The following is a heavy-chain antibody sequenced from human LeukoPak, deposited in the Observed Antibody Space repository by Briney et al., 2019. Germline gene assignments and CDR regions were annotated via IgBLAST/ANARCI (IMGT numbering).Heavy chain of an antibody. CDR1: GYTFTSYY. V-gene: IGHV1-46*01. J-gene: IGHJ5*02. CDR3: ASGGIAAAGTNGWVDWFDP. D-gene: IGHD6-13*01. CDR2: INPSGGST. Sequence: ASVKVSCKASGYTFTSYYMHWVRQAPGQGLEWMGIINPSGGSTSYAQKFQGRVTMTRDTSTSTVYMELSSLRSEDTAVYYCASGGIAAAGTNGWVDWFDPWGQGTLVTVSS.